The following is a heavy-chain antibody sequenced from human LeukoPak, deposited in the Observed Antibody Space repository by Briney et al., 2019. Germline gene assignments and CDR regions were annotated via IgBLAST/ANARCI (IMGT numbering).Heavy chain of an antibody. Sequence: ASVKVSCKASGYTFTSYGISWVRQAPGQGLEWMGWISAYNGNTNYAQTLQGRVTMTRDTSTNTAYMELRSLRSDDTAVYYCARSLQTGYYRYWGQGTLVTVSS. CDR3: ARSLQTGYYRY. CDR2: ISAYNGNT. V-gene: IGHV1-18*01. D-gene: IGHD3-9*01. CDR1: GYTFTSYG. J-gene: IGHJ4*02.